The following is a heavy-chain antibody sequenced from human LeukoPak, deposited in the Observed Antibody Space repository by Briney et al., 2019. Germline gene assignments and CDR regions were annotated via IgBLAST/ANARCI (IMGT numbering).Heavy chain of an antibody. CDR2: ISGSGGST. J-gene: IGHJ4*02. CDR1: GFTFSSYW. D-gene: IGHD3-10*01. Sequence: GGFLRLSCAASGFTFSSYWMSWVRQAPGKGLEWVSAISGSGGSTYYADSVKGRFTISRDNSKNTLYLQMNSLRAEDTAVYYCAKDGPVRGVSYFDYWGQGTLVTVSS. V-gene: IGHV3-23*01. CDR3: AKDGPVRGVSYFDY.